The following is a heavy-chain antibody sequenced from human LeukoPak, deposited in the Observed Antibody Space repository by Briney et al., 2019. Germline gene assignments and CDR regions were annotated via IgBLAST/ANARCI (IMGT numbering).Heavy chain of an antibody. CDR2: IYHIGST. J-gene: IGHJ4*02. V-gene: IGHV4-38-2*01. Sequence: PSETLSLTCGVSGDSLRSDYYWAWVPQPPGKGLEGVGSIYHIGSTFYNPPIKSRLILSVDTSNTHVSLTLTPVPAADPAVYYCTRGGAYHRTGLDWWGQGTRVSV. CDR1: GDSLRSDYY. D-gene: IGHD3-16*01. CDR3: TRGGAYHRTGLDW.